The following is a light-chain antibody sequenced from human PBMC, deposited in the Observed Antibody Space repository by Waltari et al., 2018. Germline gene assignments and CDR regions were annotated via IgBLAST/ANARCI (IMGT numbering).Light chain of an antibody. CDR1: SSNIGSNY. J-gene: IGLJ2*01. V-gene: IGLV1-47*01. Sequence: QSVLTQPPSTSGTPGQRVTISCSGSSSNIGSNYVYWSQHLPGTAPKLLIYKNNQRPSGVPDRFSGSRSGTSASLAISGLRSEDEADYFCAVWDDSLSGFVLFGGGTKLTV. CDR2: KNN. CDR3: AVWDDSLSGFVL.